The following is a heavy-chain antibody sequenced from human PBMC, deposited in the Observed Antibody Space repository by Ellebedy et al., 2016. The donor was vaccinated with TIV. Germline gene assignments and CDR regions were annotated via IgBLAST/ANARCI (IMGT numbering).Heavy chain of an antibody. J-gene: IGHJ4*02. CDR3: ARATSGFDY. D-gene: IGHD5-24*01. CDR2: ITTAGDT. V-gene: IGHV3-13*01. CDR1: GFTFSNHD. Sequence: GESLKISCAASGFTFSNHDMNWVRQPPGKGLAWVSGITTAGDTYYLGSVKGRFIISRDSAKNSLYLQMNSLRAEDTAVYYCARATSGFDYWGQGALATVSS.